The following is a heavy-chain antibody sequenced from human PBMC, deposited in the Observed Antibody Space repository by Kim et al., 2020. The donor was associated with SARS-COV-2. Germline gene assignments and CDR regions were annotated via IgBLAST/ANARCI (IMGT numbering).Heavy chain of an antibody. J-gene: IGHJ6*02. Sequence: SVTGRFTIARDHSRNTVYLQMNSRRADDTAVYYCARLGPVTANYYYGMDVWGQGTTVTVSS. V-gene: IGHV3-53*01. D-gene: IGHD2-21*02. CDR3: ARLGPVTANYYYGMDV.